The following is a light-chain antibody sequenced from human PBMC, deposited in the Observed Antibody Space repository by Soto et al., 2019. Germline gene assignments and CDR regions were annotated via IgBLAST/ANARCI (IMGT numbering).Light chain of an antibody. CDR3: SSYTTSNTRQIV. J-gene: IGLJ1*01. CDR1: SSDVGGYNY. V-gene: IGLV2-14*03. Sequence: SVLTQPASVSGSPGQSITSSGTGTSSDVGGYNYVSWYQHHPGKAPKLLIYDVSNRPSGISNRFSGSKSDNTASLTISGLQPEDEADYYCSSYTTSNTRQIVFGTGTKVTVL. CDR2: DVS.